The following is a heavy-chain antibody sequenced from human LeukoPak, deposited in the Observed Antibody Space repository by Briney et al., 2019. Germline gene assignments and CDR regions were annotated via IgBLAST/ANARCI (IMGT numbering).Heavy chain of an antibody. CDR1: GGSISSGDYY. J-gene: IGHJ4*02. CDR2: IYYSGST. CDR3: ARGGGEVGTGDFDY. V-gene: IGHV4-30-4*01. D-gene: IGHD3/OR15-3a*01. Sequence: SETLSLTCTVSGGSISSGDYYWSWIRQPPGKGLEWIGYIYYSGSTYYNPSLKSRVTISVDTSKNQFSLKLSSVTAADTAVYYCARGGGEVGTGDFDYWGQGTLVTVSS.